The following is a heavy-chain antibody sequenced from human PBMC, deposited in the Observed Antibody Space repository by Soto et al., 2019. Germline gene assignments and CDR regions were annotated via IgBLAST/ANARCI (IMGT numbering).Heavy chain of an antibody. Sequence: GGSLRLSCAASGFTSSGYAMSWVRQAPGEGLEWVSAISGSGGSTYYADSVKGRFTTSRDNSKHTLYLQMNSLRAEDTAVYYCARSAYCGCDCYSPYYYYYGMDVWGQGTTVTVSS. CDR1: GFTSSGYA. D-gene: IGHD2-21*02. CDR2: ISGSGGST. V-gene: IGHV3-23*01. CDR3: ARSAYCGCDCYSPYYYYYGMDV. J-gene: IGHJ6*02.